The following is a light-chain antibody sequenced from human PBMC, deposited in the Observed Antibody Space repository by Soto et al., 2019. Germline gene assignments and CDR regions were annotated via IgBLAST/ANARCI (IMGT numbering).Light chain of an antibody. CDR1: QSVISAS. CDR3: QQYGSSPRT. CDR2: GAS. J-gene: IGKJ1*01. Sequence: EIVLTQSPGTLSLSPGERATLSCRTSQSVISASLAWYQKKPGQAPRTLIYGASNRATGIPDRFSGSGSGTDFTLTISRLEPEDFAVYYCQQYGSSPRTFGQGTKVDIK. V-gene: IGKV3-20*01.